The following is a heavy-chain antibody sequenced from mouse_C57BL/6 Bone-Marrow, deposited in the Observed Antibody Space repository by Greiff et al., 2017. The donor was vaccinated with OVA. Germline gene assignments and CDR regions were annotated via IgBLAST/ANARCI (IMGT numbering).Heavy chain of an antibody. CDR2: ISYSGST. CDR3: ARYYYGSSYYFDY. Sequence: VQLKESGPGLVKPSQSLSLTCTVTGYSITSDYAWNWIRQFPGNKLEWMGYISYSGSTSYNPSLKSRNSITRDTSKNQFFLQLNSVTTEDTATYYCARYYYGSSYYFDYWGQGTTLTVSS. V-gene: IGHV3-2*02. D-gene: IGHD1-1*01. J-gene: IGHJ2*01. CDR1: GYSITSDYA.